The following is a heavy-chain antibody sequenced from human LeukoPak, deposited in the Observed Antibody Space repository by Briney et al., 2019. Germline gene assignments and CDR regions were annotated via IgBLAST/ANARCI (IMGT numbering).Heavy chain of an antibody. J-gene: IGHJ5*02. CDR1: GGSISSSSYY. V-gene: IGHV4-39*07. Sequence: SETLSLTCTVSGGSISSSSYYWGWIRQPPGKGLEWIGSIYYSGSTYYNPSLKSRVTISVDTSKSQFSLKLSSVTAADTAVYYCARDGSRRAGYNWFDPWGQGTLVTVSS. CDR3: ARDGSRRAGYNWFDP. CDR2: IYYSGST.